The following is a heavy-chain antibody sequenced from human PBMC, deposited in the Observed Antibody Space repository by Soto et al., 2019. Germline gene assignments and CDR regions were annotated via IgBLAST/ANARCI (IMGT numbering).Heavy chain of an antibody. Sequence: EVQLVESGGGLVQPGGSLKLSCAASGFSFSDSAMHWVRQAPGKGLEWIARIRSGANNFATSSAASVKGRFTFSRDDSKNTAYLQMNTLKPEDTAVYYCARGQGAAIGDYYYHGMDVWGQGTTVTVSS. CDR3: ARGQGAAIGDYYYHGMDV. V-gene: IGHV3-73*02. J-gene: IGHJ6*02. CDR1: GFSFSDSA. D-gene: IGHD2-2*02. CDR2: IRSGANNFAT.